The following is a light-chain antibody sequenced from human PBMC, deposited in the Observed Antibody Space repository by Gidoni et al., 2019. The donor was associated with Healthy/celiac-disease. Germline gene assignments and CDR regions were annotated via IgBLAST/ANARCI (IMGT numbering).Light chain of an antibody. Sequence: DIQMTQSPSSLYASVGDRVTITCRASQSISSYLNWYQQKPGKAPKLLIYAASSLQSWVPSRFSGSGSGTDFTLTISSLQPEYFATYYCQQSYSTPKTFGQGTKVEIK. CDR2: AAS. J-gene: IGKJ1*01. CDR3: QQSYSTPKT. V-gene: IGKV1-39*01. CDR1: QSISSY.